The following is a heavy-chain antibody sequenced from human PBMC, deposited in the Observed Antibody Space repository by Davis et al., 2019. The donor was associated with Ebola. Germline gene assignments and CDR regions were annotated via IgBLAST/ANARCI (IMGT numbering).Heavy chain of an antibody. J-gene: IGHJ3*02. D-gene: IGHD1-14*01. Sequence: MPSETLSLTCTVSGGSISSSSYYWGWICQPPGKGLEWIGSIYYSGSTYYNPSLKSRVTISVDTSKNQFSLKLSSVTAADTAVYYCARQHGPDDAFDIWGQGTMVTVSS. CDR3: ARQHGPDDAFDI. CDR1: GGSISSSSYY. CDR2: IYYSGST. V-gene: IGHV4-39*01.